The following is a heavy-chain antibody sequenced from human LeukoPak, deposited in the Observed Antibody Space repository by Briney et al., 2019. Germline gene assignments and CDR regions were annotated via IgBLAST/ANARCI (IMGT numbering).Heavy chain of an antibody. J-gene: IGHJ4*02. D-gene: IGHD1-26*01. CDR3: ARVGTTDGSDC. CDR1: GGSISYYY. CDR2: IYYSGST. V-gene: IGHV4-59*12. Sequence: PSETLSLTCTVSGGSISYYYWSWIRQPPGKGLEWIGYIYYSGSTNHNPSLKSRVTISVGTSKNQFSLKLSSVTAADTAVYYCARVGTTDGSDCWGQGTLATVSS.